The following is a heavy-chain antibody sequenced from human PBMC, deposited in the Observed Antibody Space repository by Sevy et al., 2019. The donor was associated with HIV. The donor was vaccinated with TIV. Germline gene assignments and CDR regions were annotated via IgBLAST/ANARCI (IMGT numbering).Heavy chain of an antibody. D-gene: IGHD3-22*01. CDR3: ARDYDSSGYSPAGVDY. CDR2: ISYDGSNK. CDR1: GFTFSSYA. V-gene: IGHV3-30-3*01. Sequence: GGSLRLSCAASGFTFSSYAMHWVRQAPGKGLEWVAVISYDGSNKYYADSVKGRFTISRDNSKNQLYLQMNSLRAEDTAVYYCARDYDSSGYSPAGVDYWGQGTLVTVSS. J-gene: IGHJ4*02.